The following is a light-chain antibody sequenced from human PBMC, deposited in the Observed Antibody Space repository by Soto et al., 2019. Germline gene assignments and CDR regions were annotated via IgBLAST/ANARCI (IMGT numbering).Light chain of an antibody. Sequence: DIQMTQSPSSVSASVGDRVTITCRATQGISTSLAWYQQKPGKAPKLLIYGVSTLQSGVPSRFSGRGSATDFTLTISILQPEDFATYYCQQTNSFPCTFGQGTKVQIK. CDR1: QGISTS. V-gene: IGKV1-12*01. J-gene: IGKJ1*01. CDR2: GVS. CDR3: QQTNSFPCT.